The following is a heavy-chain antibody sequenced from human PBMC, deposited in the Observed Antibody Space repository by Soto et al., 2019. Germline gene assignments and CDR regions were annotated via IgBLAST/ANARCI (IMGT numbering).Heavy chain of an antibody. Sequence: QLQLQESGPGLVKPSVTLSLTCTVSGCSIRSSSYYWGWIRQPPGKGLEWIGNLYYSGRTYYNPSFKSRFTITVATSKNQFSLKLTSVTAADTAVYYCPRRFIPPYFDYWGQGTLVTVSS. D-gene: IGHD2-21*01. J-gene: IGHJ4*02. V-gene: IGHV4-39*01. CDR3: PRRFIPPYFDY. CDR1: GCSIRSSSYY. CDR2: LYYSGRT.